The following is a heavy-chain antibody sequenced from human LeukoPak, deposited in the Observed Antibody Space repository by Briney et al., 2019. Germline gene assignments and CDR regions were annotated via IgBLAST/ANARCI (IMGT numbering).Heavy chain of an antibody. CDR3: ARVVVVPAAILRAFDI. CDR2: IYYSGST. J-gene: IGHJ3*02. V-gene: IGHV4-31*03. Sequence: SQTLSLTCTVSGGSISSGRYYWSCIRQHPGKGLECIAYIYYSGSTYYNPSLKSRVTISVDTSKNQFSLKLSSVTAADTAVYYCARVVVVPAAILRAFDIWGQGTMVTVSS. CDR1: GGSISSGRYY. D-gene: IGHD2-2*02.